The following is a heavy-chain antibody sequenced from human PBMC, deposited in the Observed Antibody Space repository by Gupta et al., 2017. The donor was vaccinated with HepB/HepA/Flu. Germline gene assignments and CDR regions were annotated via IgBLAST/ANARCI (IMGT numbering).Heavy chain of an antibody. V-gene: IGHV3-30-3*01. D-gene: IGHD5-18*01. CDR1: GFTFSSYA. J-gene: IGHJ4*02. CDR2: ISYDGSNK. Sequence: QVQLVESGGGVVPPGRSLRLSCAASGFTFSSYAMHWVRQAPGKGLEWVAVISYDGSNKYYADSVKGRFTISRDNSKNTLYLQMNSLRAEDTAVYYCARDGFTGGYSYGFLAGWGQGTLVTVSS. CDR3: ARDGFTGGYSYGFLAG.